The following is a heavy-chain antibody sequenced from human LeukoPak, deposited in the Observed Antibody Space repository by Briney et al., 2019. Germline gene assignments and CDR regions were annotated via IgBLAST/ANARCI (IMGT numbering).Heavy chain of an antibody. V-gene: IGHV4-59*01. CDR1: AGSITSYY. CDR3: ARAARYYFDY. CDR2: IYYSGSA. J-gene: IGHJ4*02. Sequence: LETLSLTCTVSAGSITSYYWSWIRQPPGKGLEWIGYIYYSGSANYNPSLKSRVTISVDTSKNQFSLKLSSVTAADTAVYYCARAARYYFDYWGQGTRVTVSS.